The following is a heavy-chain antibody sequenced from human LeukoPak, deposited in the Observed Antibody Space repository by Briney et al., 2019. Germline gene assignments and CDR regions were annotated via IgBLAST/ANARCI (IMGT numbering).Heavy chain of an antibody. J-gene: IGHJ4*02. V-gene: IGHV4-59*01. CDR2: IYYSGTT. CDR3: ARGVYIAAAQYAY. CDR1: GGSISSYY. Sequence: PETLSLTCAVSGGSISSYYWSWIRQPPGKGLEWIGYIYYSGTTNYNPSLKSRVTISVDTSKNQFSLKLSSVTAADTAVYYCARGVYIAAAQYAYWGQGTLVTVSS. D-gene: IGHD6-13*01.